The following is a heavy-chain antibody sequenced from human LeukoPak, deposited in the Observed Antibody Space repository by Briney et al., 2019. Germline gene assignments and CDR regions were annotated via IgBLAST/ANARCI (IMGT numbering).Heavy chain of an antibody. CDR1: GYTFTDYH. Sequence: ASVKVSCKASGYTFTDYHMHWVRQAPGQGTEWIGIIFSNGSPKFPQKFQGRVTMTRDTSTSTVYMELRSLTSEDTAMYYCVREPPDTSRFDYWGQGSLVTVSS. CDR3: VREPPDTSRFDY. CDR2: IFSNGSP. J-gene: IGHJ4*02. V-gene: IGHV1-46*01.